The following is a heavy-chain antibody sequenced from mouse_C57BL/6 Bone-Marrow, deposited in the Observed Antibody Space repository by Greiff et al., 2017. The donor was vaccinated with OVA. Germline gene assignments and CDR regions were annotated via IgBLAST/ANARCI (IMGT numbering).Heavy chain of an antibody. J-gene: IGHJ2*01. V-gene: IGHV1-81*01. D-gene: IGHD1-1*01. CDR2: IYPRSGNT. Sequence: VQLQQSGAELARPGASVKLSCKASGYTFTSYGISWVKQRTGQGLEWIGEIYPRSGNTYYNEKFKGKATLTADKSSSTASMELRSLTSEDSAVYFCARERFGYYGSSYSDYWGQGTTLTVSS. CDR1: GYTFTSYG. CDR3: ARERFGYYGSSYSDY.